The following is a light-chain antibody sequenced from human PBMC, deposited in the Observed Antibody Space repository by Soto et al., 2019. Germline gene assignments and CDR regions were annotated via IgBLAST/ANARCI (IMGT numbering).Light chain of an antibody. CDR3: QQANSFPPWT. J-gene: IGKJ1*01. CDR2: GAS. V-gene: IGKV1-12*01. CDR1: QGISRW. Sequence: DVQMTQSPSSVSASVGDRVTITCRASQGISRWLAWYQQKPGKAPKLLIYGASTLQSGVPPRFSGSGSGTDFTLTISSLQPEDFATYYCQQANSFPPWTFGQGTKVDIK.